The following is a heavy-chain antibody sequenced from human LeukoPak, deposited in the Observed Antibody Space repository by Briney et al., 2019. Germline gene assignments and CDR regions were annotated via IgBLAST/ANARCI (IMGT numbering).Heavy chain of an antibody. Sequence: GGSLRLSCTASGFTFSSYAMSWVRQAPGKGLEWVSSIRSSGGSTYYADSVKGRFTISRDNSMNTLHLQMDSLRAEDTAVYFCAKDRRSSGYWKSTDYWGQGTLVTVSS. V-gene: IGHV3-23*01. CDR3: AKDRRSSGYWKSTDY. J-gene: IGHJ4*02. D-gene: IGHD3-22*01. CDR1: GFTFSSYA. CDR2: IRSSGGST.